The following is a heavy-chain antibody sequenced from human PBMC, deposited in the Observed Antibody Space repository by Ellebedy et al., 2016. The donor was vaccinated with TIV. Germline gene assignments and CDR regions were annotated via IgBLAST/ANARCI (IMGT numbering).Heavy chain of an antibody. CDR2: IYYSGTT. V-gene: IGHV4-39*07. J-gene: IGHJ4*02. D-gene: IGHD6-19*01. CDR1: GGSISYTNYY. Sequence: SETLSLTCSVSGGSISYTNYYRVWIRQPPGKGLEWIGSIYYSGTTNYNPSLKSRVTISADTSKNQFSLKLSSVTAADTAVYYCAEGRSGWYYFDYWGQGTPVTVSS. CDR3: AEGRSGWYYFDY.